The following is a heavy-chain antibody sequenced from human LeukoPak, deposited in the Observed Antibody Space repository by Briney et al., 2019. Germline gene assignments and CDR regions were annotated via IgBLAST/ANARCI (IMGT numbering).Heavy chain of an antibody. D-gene: IGHD3-22*01. CDR3: ARGGGDYYDSRGDFDY. CDR1: GGTFSSYA. Sequence: ASVKVSCKASGGTFSSYAISWVRQAPGQGLEWMGRIIPILGIANYAQKFQGRVTITADKSTSTAYMELSSLRSEDTAVYYCARGGGDYYDSRGDFDYWGQGTLVTVSS. CDR2: IIPILGIA. V-gene: IGHV1-69*04. J-gene: IGHJ4*02.